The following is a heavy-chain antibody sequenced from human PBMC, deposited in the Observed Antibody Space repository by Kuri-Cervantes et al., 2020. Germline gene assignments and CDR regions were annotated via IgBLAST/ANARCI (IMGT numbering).Heavy chain of an antibody. CDR3: ARERDDFWSGYYTWAGDYYYYGMDV. CDR1: GFTFDDYA. Sequence: GGSLRLSCAASGFTFDDYAMHWVRQAPGKGLEWVSGISWNSGSIGYADSVKGRFTISRDNAKNSLYLQMNSLRAEDTAVYYCARERDDFWSGYYTWAGDYYYYGMDVWGQGTTVTVSS. CDR2: ISWNSGSI. J-gene: IGHJ6*02. D-gene: IGHD3-3*01. V-gene: IGHV3-9*01.